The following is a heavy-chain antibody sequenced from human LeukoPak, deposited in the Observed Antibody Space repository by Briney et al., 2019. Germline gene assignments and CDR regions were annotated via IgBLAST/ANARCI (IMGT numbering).Heavy chain of an antibody. CDR2: ISSSSSYI. J-gene: IGHJ4*02. D-gene: IGHD1-26*01. CDR3: ARDSTIVGATTSDY. V-gene: IGHV3-21*01. CDR1: GFTFSSYS. Sequence: GRSLRLSCAASGFTFSSYSMNWVRQAPGKGLEWVSSISSSSSYIYYADSVKGRFTISRDNAKNSLYLQMNSLRAEDTAVYYCARDSTIVGATTSDYWGQGTLVTVSS.